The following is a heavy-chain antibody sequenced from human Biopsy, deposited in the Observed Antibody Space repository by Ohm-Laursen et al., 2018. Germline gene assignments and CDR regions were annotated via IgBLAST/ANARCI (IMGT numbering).Heavy chain of an antibody. CDR1: GFTFSSYG. J-gene: IGHJ4*02. Sequence: SLRLSCAASGFTFSSYGMHWVRQAPGKGLEWVAAIWYDGSNKNYADSVKGRFTISRDNSKNTLYLQMNSLRGEDTAVYYCAKCMTGGSNYYFHHCGQGTLVTISS. CDR3: AKCMTGGSNYYFHH. D-gene: IGHD2-8*01. CDR2: IWYDGSNK. V-gene: IGHV3-33*06.